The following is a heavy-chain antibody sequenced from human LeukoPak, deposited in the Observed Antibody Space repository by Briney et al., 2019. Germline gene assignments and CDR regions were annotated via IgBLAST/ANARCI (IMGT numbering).Heavy chain of an antibody. V-gene: IGHV3-23*01. CDR2: ISNSGGRT. Sequence: TGGSLRLSCAASGFTFSSYAMSWVRQAPGKELEWVSSISNSGGRTFYTDSVKGRFTISRDNSKITLYLQMNSLRAEDTAVYYCAKSYNGYESKPDYWGQGTLVTVSS. D-gene: IGHD5-12*01. J-gene: IGHJ4*02. CDR3: AKSYNGYESKPDY. CDR1: GFTFSSYA.